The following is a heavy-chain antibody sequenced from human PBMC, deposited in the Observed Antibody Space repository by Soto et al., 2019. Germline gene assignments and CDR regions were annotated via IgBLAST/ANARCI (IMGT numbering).Heavy chain of an antibody. Sequence: SETLSLTCTVSGGSISSGGYFWSWIRQPPGKGLEWIGNIFYSGTTYYNPSLKSRVTISVDTSKNQFSLKLCSVTAADTAVYFCARGVLYWGQGALVTVSS. CDR1: GGSISSGGYF. D-gene: IGHD1-1*01. CDR2: IFYSGTT. V-gene: IGHV4-31*03. CDR3: ARGVLY. J-gene: IGHJ4*02.